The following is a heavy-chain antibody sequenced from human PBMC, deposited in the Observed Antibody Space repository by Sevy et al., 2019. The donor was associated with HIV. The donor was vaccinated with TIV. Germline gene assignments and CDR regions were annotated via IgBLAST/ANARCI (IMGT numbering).Heavy chain of an antibody. CDR1: GFTFSSYA. V-gene: IGHV3-23*01. Sequence: GGSLRLSCAASGFTFSSYAMSWVRQAPGKGLEWVSAISGSGGSTYYADSVKGRFTISRDNSKNTLYLQMNSLRAEDTAVYYCVKPGIAAADYWYFDLWGRGTLVTVSS. CDR2: ISGSGGST. D-gene: IGHD6-13*01. CDR3: VKPGIAAADYWYFDL. J-gene: IGHJ2*01.